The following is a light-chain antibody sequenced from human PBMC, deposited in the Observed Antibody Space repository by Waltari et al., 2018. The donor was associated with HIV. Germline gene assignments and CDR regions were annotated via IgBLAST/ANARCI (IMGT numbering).Light chain of an antibody. J-gene: IGLJ2*01. CDR1: YDAVGGFDF. CDR3: SSYMVNNGLV. CDR2: EVS. V-gene: IGLV2-14*03. Sequence: QSVLTQPASVSASPGQSLSIPCSATYDAVGGFDFVFWYQQYAGKAPTVILYEVSKRPSGIPGRFSGSKSGNTASLTIAGLQPGDEADYYCSSYMVNNGLVFGGGTRVTVL.